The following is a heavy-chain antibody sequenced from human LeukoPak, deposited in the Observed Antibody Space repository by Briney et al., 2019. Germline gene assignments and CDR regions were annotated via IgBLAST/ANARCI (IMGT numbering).Heavy chain of an antibody. V-gene: IGHV4-39*01. D-gene: IGHD4-17*01. CDR2: VSYTGST. CDR1: GDSLSSLSYY. Sequence: SETLSLTCTVSGDSLSSLSYYWVWLRHPPGKGLEWIGTVSYTGSTYSHPSLKRRVTMSVDTSTDQFSLTLNSVTAADTAVYYCARHNADYRANGFDPWGQGTLVTVSS. J-gene: IGHJ5*02. CDR3: ARHNADYRANGFDP.